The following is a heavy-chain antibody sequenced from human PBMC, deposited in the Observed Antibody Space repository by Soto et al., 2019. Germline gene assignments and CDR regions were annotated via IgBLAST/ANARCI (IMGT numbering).Heavy chain of an antibody. J-gene: IGHJ6*02. CDR3: ATTFDSSGCYNDYGMDI. D-gene: IGHD3-22*01. Sequence: PSETLSLTCAVSGAPINSISYYWGWVRQSPGKGLEWIGSIYYSGSTYYNPSLKSRVTISVDTSKNHFSLKLRSVTAADTAVYFCATTFDSSGCYNDYGMDIWGQGAAVTVSS. CDR2: IYYSGST. V-gene: IGHV4-39*02. CDR1: GAPINSISYY.